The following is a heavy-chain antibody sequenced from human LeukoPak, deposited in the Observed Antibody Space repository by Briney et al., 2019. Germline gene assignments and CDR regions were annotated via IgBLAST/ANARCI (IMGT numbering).Heavy chain of an antibody. CDR3: AREAGDPDY. D-gene: IGHD7-27*01. CDR1: GLTFSSYA. J-gene: IGHJ4*02. CDR2: ISYDGSNK. V-gene: IGHV3-30*01. Sequence: PGGSLRLSCAASGLTFSSYAMHWVRQAPGKGLEWVAVISYDGSNKYYADSVKGRFTISRDNSKNTLYLQMNSLRAEDTAVYYCAREAGDPDYWGQGTLVTVSS.